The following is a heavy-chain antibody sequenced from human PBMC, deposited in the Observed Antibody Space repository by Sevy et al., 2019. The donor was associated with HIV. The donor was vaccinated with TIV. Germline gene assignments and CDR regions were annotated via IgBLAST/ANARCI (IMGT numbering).Heavy chain of an antibody. V-gene: IGHV3-30*02. Sequence: GGSLRLSCIESGFTLSNYDIHWVRQAAGKGLEWVAFIQYDGSIQYYADSVKGRFTISRDNSKNTLYLQMNSLRPEDTAIYYCAKRGSKSGYALGYCGQGTLVTFSS. D-gene: IGHD5-12*01. CDR2: IQYDGSIQ. CDR1: GFTLSNYD. J-gene: IGHJ4*02. CDR3: AKRGSKSGYALGY.